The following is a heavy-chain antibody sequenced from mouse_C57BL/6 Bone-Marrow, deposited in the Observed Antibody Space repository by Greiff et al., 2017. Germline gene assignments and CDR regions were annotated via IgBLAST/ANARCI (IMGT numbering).Heavy chain of an antibody. Sequence: QVQLKVSGPGILQPSQTLSLTCSFSGFSLSTFGMGVGWIRQPSGKGLEWLAHIWWDDDKYYNPALKSRLTISKDTSKNQVFLKLANVDTADTATYYCARIATLVTTSWFAYWGQGTLVTVSA. J-gene: IGHJ3*01. CDR1: GFSLSTFGMG. D-gene: IGHD2-2*01. CDR2: IWWDDDK. V-gene: IGHV8-8*01. CDR3: ARIATLVTTSWFAY.